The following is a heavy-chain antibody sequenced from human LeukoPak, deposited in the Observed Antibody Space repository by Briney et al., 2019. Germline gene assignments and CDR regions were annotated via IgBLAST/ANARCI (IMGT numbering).Heavy chain of an antibody. J-gene: IGHJ4*02. CDR3: AKDAYYDILTGSPVDY. D-gene: IGHD3-9*01. CDR1: GFTFSSYW. CDR2: ISGSGGST. V-gene: IGHV3-23*01. Sequence: GSLRLSCAASGFTFSSYWMNWARQAPGKGLEWVSAISGSGGSTYYADSVKGRFTISRDNSKNTLYLQMNSLRAEGTAVYYCAKDAYYDILTGSPVDYWGQGTLVTVSS.